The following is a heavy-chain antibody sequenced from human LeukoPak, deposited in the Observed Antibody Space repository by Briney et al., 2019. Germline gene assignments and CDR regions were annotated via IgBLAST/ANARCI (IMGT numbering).Heavy chain of an antibody. Sequence: GSLRLSCAASGFTFSSYAMSWVRQAPGKGLEWVSAISGSGGSTYYADSVKGRFTISRDNSKNTLYLQMNSLRAEDTAVYYCAKDRTDVRGVIIVGAFDIWGQGTMVTVSS. CDR2: ISGSGGST. CDR3: AKDRTDVRGVIIVGAFDI. V-gene: IGHV3-23*01. CDR1: GFTFSSYA. J-gene: IGHJ3*02. D-gene: IGHD3-10*02.